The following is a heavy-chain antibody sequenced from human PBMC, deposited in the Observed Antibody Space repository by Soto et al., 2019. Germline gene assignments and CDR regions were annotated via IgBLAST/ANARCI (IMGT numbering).Heavy chain of an antibody. CDR1: GYSFTSYW. Sequence: GESLKISCQGSGYSFTSYWIGWVRQMPGKGLEWMGIIYPSDSRVTYNPSFQGQVTISADKSITTAYLEWHSLKASGSAIYYCTRVPLAGTGTRWVFASWGQGTQVTVSS. CDR2: IYPSDSRV. V-gene: IGHV5-51*01. D-gene: IGHD1-1*01. CDR3: TRVPLAGTGTRWVFAS. J-gene: IGHJ4*02.